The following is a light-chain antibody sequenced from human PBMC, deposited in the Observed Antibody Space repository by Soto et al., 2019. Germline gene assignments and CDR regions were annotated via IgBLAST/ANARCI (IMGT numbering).Light chain of an antibody. CDR2: DAS. V-gene: IGKV3-11*01. J-gene: IGKJ1*01. CDR1: QSIRNN. Sequence: EIVLTQSPAALSLSPGERATLSCRASQSIRNNLAWYQQKPGQAPRLLIYDASNRVTGIPARFSGSGSGTDFTLAISRLEAEDFAVYYCQHPENRPWTFGQGTRVEIK. CDR3: QHPENRPWT.